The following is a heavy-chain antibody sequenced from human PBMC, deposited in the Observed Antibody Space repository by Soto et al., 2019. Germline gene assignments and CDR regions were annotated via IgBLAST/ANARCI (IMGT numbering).Heavy chain of an antibody. CDR3: ARGDIVAIFGMDV. V-gene: IGHV1-46*01. CDR1: GYTFTSYY. D-gene: IGHD5-12*01. CDR2: INPSGGST. J-gene: IGHJ6*02. Sequence: QVQLVQSGAEVKKPGASVKVSCKASGYTFTSYYMHWVRQAPGQGLEWMGIINPSGGSTTYAQTFQGRVTMTRDTSTSTVYMELSSLRSEDTAVYYCARGDIVAIFGMDVWGQGTTVTVSS.